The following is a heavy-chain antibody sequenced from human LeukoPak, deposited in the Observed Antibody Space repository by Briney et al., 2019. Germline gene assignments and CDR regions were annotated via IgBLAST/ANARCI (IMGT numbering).Heavy chain of an antibody. CDR1: GGTFSSYA. CDR2: IIPIFGTA. Sequence: GSSVKVSCKASGGTFSSYAISWVRQAPGQGLEWMGGIIPIFGTANYAQKFQGRVTITADESTSTAYMELSSLRSEDTAVYYCARVKRTIFGVVGPYYFDYWGQGTLVTVSS. D-gene: IGHD3-3*01. J-gene: IGHJ4*02. CDR3: ARVKRTIFGVVGPYYFDY. V-gene: IGHV1-69*01.